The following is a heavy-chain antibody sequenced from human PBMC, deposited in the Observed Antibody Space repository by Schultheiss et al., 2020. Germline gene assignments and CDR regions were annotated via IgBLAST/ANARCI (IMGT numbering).Heavy chain of an antibody. CDR1: GGSISSYY. D-gene: IGHD4-17*01. V-gene: IGHV4-59*12. J-gene: IGHJ3*02. CDR3: ATHLRYGDYLGAFDI. CDR2: IYYSGST. Sequence: SQTLSLTCTVSGGSISSYYWSWIRQPPGKGLEWIGYIYYSGSTNYNPSLKSRVTISVDKSKNQFSLKLSSVTAADTAVYYCATHLRYGDYLGAFDIWGQGTMVT.